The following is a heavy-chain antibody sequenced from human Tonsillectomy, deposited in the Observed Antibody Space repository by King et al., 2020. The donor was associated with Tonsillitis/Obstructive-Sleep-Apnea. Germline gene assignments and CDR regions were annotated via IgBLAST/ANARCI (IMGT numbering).Heavy chain of an antibody. CDR2: ISGSGGST. D-gene: IGHD2-21*02. V-gene: IGHV3-23*04. CDR1: GFTFSSYA. J-gene: IGHJ4*02. Sequence: VQLVESGGGLVQPGGSLRLSCAASGFTFSSYAMSWVRQAPGKGLEWVSAISGSGGSTYYADSVKGRFTISRDNSKNTLYLQMNSLRAEDTAVYYCAKRDCGGDCYSGNFDYWGQGTLVTVSS. CDR3: AKRDCGGDCYSGNFDY.